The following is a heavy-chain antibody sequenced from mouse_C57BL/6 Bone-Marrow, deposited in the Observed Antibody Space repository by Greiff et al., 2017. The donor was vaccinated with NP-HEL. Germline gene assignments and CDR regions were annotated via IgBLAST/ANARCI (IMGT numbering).Heavy chain of an antibody. CDR2: FYPGSGSI. D-gene: IGHD1-1*01. CDR3: ARHVYYYGSSVGYAMDY. J-gene: IGHJ4*01. CDR1: GYTFTEYT. V-gene: IGHV1-62-2*01. Sequence: QVQLQQSGAELVKPGASVKLSCKASGYTFTEYTIHWVKQRSGQGLEWIGWFYPGSGSIKYNEKFKDKATLTADKSSSTVYMELSRLTSEDSAVYFCARHVYYYGSSVGYAMDYWGQGTSVTVSS.